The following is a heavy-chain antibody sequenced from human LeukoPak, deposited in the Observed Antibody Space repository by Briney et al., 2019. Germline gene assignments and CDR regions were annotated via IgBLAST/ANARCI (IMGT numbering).Heavy chain of an antibody. Sequence: PSETLSPTCTVSGGSVSSGTYYWSWIRQPPGKGLEWIGYIYYSGSTNYNPSLKSRVTISVDTSKNQFSLKVSSVTAADTAVYYCARKYCSSTSCYFGYYYYGIDVWGKGTTVTVSS. D-gene: IGHD2-2*01. CDR2: IYYSGST. J-gene: IGHJ6*04. CDR3: ARKYCSSTSCYFGYYYYGIDV. CDR1: GGSVSSGTYY. V-gene: IGHV4-61*01.